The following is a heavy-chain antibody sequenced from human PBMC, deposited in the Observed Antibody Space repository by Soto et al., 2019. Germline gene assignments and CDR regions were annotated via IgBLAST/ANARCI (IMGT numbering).Heavy chain of an antibody. CDR3: AKGPAIVIVPAAMNYYYGMDV. V-gene: IGHV3-30*18. Sequence: QVQLVESGGGVVQPGRSLRLSCAASGFTFSSYGMHWFRQAPGKGLEWVAVISYDGSNKYYADPVKGRFTISRDNAKNTLYLQMNSLRAEDTAVYYCAKGPAIVIVPAAMNYYYGMDVWGQGTTVTVSS. CDR1: GFTFSSYG. D-gene: IGHD2-2*01. CDR2: ISYDGSNK. J-gene: IGHJ6*02.